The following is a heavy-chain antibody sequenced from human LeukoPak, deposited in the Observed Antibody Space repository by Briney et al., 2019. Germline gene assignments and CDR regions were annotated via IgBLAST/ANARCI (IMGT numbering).Heavy chain of an antibody. D-gene: IGHD3-22*01. CDR3: ARGEGYYDSSGYYLPAFDI. J-gene: IGHJ3*02. Sequence: GGSLRLSCAASGFTLSIYAMNWVRQAPGKGLEWVSSISRSGIYIFFADSVKGRFSISRDNAMNSLYLQMNSLRAEDTAVYYCARGEGYYDSSGYYLPAFDIWGQGTMVTVSS. V-gene: IGHV3-21*01. CDR2: ISRSGIYI. CDR1: GFTLSIYA.